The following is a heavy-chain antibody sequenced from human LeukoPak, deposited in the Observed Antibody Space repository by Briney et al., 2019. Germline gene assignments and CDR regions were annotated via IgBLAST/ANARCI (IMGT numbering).Heavy chain of an antibody. V-gene: IGHV3-7*01. D-gene: IGHD3-22*01. Sequence: PGGSLRLSCAASGFPFNNYWMSWVRKAPGKGLEWVANIKQDGREKYYVASVRGRFTISSDHANNSLYLQMNSLRAEDTAVYYCTRDPGRDYYDSSGYYDYWGQGTLVTVSS. J-gene: IGHJ4*02. CDR1: GFPFNNYW. CDR2: IKQDGREK. CDR3: TRDPGRDYYDSSGYYDY.